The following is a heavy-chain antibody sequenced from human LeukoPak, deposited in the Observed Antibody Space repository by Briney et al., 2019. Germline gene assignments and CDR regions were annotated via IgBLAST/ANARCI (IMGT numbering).Heavy chain of an antibody. V-gene: IGHV5-51*01. CDR1: GYSFSSYW. CDR3: ARKGLGSQVPRGMDV. J-gene: IGHJ6*02. D-gene: IGHD3-10*01. CDR2: IYPADSDT. Sequence: GDSLKISCKASGYSFSSYWIGWVRQMPGKRLEWMGVIYPADSDTRYSPSFQGQVTISADKSISPAYLQWSGLKASDTAMYYCARKGLGSQVPRGMDVWGQGTTVTVSS.